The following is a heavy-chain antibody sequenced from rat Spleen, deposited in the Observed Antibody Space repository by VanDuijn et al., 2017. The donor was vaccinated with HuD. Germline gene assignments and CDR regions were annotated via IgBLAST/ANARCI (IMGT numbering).Heavy chain of an antibody. V-gene: IGHV5-7*01. CDR3: ARHGYNSYLDY. Sequence: EVQLVESGGGLVQPGRSLKLSCAASGFTFSDYNMAWVRQAPKKGLEWVATISYDGSSTYCRDSVKGRFNISRDNAKSTLYRQMDVLRSDDTATYFCARHGYNSYLDYWGQGVMVTVSS. CDR2: ISYDGSST. D-gene: IGHD1-9*01. CDR1: GFTFSDYN. J-gene: IGHJ2*01.